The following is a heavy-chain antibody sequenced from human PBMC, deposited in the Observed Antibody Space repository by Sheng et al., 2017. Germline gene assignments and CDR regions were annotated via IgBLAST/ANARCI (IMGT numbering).Heavy chain of an antibody. J-gene: IGHJ6*02. Sequence: QVQLVESGGGVVQPGRSLRLSCAASGFTFNSYGMHWVRQAPGEGLEWLALIWSDGSNKFYVDSVRGRFTISRDNSKNTLYLQMNSLRAEDTAIYYCARVFDSYYMDVWGRGTTVTGLL. V-gene: IGHV3-33*01. CDR3: ARVFDSYYMDV. CDR2: IWSDGSNK. CDR1: GFTFNSYG. D-gene: IGHD2-21*01.